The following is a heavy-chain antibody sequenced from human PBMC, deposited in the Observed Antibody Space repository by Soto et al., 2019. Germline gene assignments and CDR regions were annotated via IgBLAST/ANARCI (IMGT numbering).Heavy chain of an antibody. CDR3: ASVVPGGEAWLGP. V-gene: IGHV1-18*01. CDR1: GYTFSNYG. Sequence: QFQLVQSGGAVKRPGASVKVSCKTSGYTFSNYGITWVRQAPGQPLAWLGWISLYSDGTNYAQQFQVRISMTTDTSTTTAHMELRSRRSDDTSVYYFASVVPGGEAWLGPWRQVTLVPVSS. CDR2: ISLYSDGT. D-gene: IGHD2-2*01. J-gene: IGHJ5*02.